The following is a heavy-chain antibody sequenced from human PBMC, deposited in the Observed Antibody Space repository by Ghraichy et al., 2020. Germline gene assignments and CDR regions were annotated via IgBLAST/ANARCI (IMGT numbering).Heavy chain of an antibody. J-gene: IGHJ4*02. CDR3: APSLGGSDLSRLFDY. CDR2: IYYSGST. V-gene: IGHV4-39*01. Sequence: SETLSLTCTVSGGSISSSSYFWGWIRQPPGKGLEWIGSIYYSGSTYYNPSLKSRVTISVDTSKNQFSLKLTSVTAADTAVYYCAPSLGGSDLSRLFDYWGQGTLVTGSP. D-gene: IGHD2-21*02. CDR1: GGSISSSSYF.